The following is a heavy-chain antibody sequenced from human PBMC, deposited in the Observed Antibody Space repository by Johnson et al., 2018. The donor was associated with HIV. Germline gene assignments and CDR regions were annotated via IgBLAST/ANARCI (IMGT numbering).Heavy chain of an antibody. J-gene: IGHJ3*02. V-gene: IGHV3-30*14. Sequence: QVHLVESGGGVVQPGRSLRLSCVASRFTFSSFAMHWVRQAPGKGLEWVAVISGSGGSTYYADSVKGRFTISRDNSKNTLYLQMNSLRAEDTAVYYCARETGYSSSWHAFDMWGQGTMVTVSS. CDR2: ISGSGGST. CDR3: ARETGYSSSWHAFDM. D-gene: IGHD6-13*01. CDR1: RFTFSSFA.